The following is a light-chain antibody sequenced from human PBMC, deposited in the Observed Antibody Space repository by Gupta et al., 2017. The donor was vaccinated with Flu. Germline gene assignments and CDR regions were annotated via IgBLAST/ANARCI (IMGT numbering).Light chain of an antibody. J-gene: IGKJ5*01. Sequence: DIQLTRSPSFLSASVGDRGTITFRASQEIRSYLAWYQQKPGKAPSLLIYYEATWQTGVPSRFSGSGVGREVSLPISSRQQEDFASYYCQQLKGYPPIPFGQGTQLDIK. CDR2: YEA. V-gene: IGKV1-9*01. CDR3: QQLKGYPPIP. CDR1: QEIRSY.